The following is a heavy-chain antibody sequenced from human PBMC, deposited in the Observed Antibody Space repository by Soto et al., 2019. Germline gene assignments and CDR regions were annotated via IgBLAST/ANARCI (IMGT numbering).Heavy chain of an antibody. Sequence: DSLTITRSTSGYNFRTFWIGSLRQMPDKGQEWMGLIDPDDSETKYSPSFEGQVTMSSDSYISATYLQWSSLQASDTAIYYCARGIHNGGEGAFDFWGQGTVVTVS. V-gene: IGHV5-51*01. CDR3: ARGIHNGGEGAFDF. J-gene: IGHJ4*02. CDR1: GYNFRTFW. CDR2: IDPDDSET. D-gene: IGHD2-8*01.